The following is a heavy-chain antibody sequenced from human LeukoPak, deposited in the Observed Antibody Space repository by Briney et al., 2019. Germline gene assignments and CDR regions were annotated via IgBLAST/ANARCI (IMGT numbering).Heavy chain of an antibody. CDR1: GFTFSDSA. CDR2: IRSKVSSYVT. CDR3: TAHLGDDDYGDFNDY. D-gene: IGHD4-17*01. Sequence: PGGSLRLSCAASGFTFSDSAIHWVRQASGKGLEWVGRIRSKVSSYVTAYAASVKGRFTISRDDSKNTAYLQINSLKTEDTAVYYCTAHLGDDDYGDFNDYWGRGTLVAVSS. J-gene: IGHJ4*02. V-gene: IGHV3-73*01.